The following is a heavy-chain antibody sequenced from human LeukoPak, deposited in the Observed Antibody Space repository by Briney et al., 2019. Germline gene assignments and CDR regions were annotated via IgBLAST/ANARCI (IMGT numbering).Heavy chain of an antibody. CDR3: ARSDGVRWYPYYFDY. CDR1: GFTFSSYW. J-gene: IGHJ4*02. CDR2: ISSSSSYI. V-gene: IGHV3-21*01. Sequence: GGSLRLSCAASGFTFSSYWMHWVRQAPGKGLEWVSSISSSSSYIYYADSVKGRFTISRDNAKNSLYLQMNSLRAEDTAVYYCARSDGVRWYPYYFDYWGQGTLVTVSS. D-gene: IGHD4-23*01.